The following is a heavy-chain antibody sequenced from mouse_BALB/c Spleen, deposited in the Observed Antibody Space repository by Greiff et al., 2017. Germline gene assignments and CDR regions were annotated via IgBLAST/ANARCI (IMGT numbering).Heavy chain of an antibody. CDR2: IYPSDSYT. D-gene: IGHD2-4*01. Sequence: QVQLQQPGAELVRPGASVKLSCKASGYTFTSYWINWVKQRPGQGLEWIGNIYPSDSYTNYNQKFKDKATLTVDKSSSTAYLQLSSLTSEDTAVYYCNACDDYEAWFAYWGQGTLVTVSA. CDR1: GYTFTSYW. V-gene: IGHV1-69*02. CDR3: NACDDYEAWFAY. J-gene: IGHJ3*01.